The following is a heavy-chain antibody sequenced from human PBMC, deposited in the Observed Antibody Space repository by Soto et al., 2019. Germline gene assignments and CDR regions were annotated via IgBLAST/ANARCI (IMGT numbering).Heavy chain of an antibody. CDR3: AKGLHSSSWPKITHHCYYYMDV. J-gene: IGHJ6*03. V-gene: IGHV3-23*01. D-gene: IGHD6-13*01. Sequence: EVQLLESGGGLVQPGGSLRLSCAASGFIFSSYAMSWVRQAPGKGLEWVSAISAGGGSKYYADSVKGRFTISRDNSKNTLYLQMNSLRAEDTAVYYCAKGLHSSSWPKITHHCYYYMDVWGKGTTVTVSS. CDR1: GFIFSSYA. CDR2: ISAGGGSK.